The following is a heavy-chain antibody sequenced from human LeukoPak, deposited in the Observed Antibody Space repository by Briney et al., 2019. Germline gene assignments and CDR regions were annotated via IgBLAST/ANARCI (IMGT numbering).Heavy chain of an antibody. Sequence: GGSLRLSCAASGFTFSSYEMNWVRQAPGKGLEWVSYISSSGSNIYHADSGKGRFTISRDNDKNSLYLQMNSLRAEDTAVYYCATRYQLLRGGAFDIWGQGTMVTVSS. CDR3: ATRYQLLRGGAFDI. D-gene: IGHD2-2*01. CDR2: ISSSGSNI. J-gene: IGHJ3*02. CDR1: GFTFSSYE. V-gene: IGHV3-48*03.